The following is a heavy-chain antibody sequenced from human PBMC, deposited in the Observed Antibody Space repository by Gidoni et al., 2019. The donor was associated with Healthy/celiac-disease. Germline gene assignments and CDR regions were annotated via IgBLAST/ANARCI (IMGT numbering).Heavy chain of an antibody. V-gene: IGHV2-5*01. D-gene: IGHD1-26*01. CDR1: GFSLSTSGVG. CDR3: AHLNSYIGIGAFDI. J-gene: IGHJ3*02. Sequence: QITLKESGPTLVKPTQTLTLTCTFSGFSLSTSGVGVGWIRQPPGKALEWLALISWNDDKRYSPSLKSRLTITNDTSKNQVVLTMTNMDPVDTATYYCAHLNSYIGIGAFDIWGQGTMVTVSS. CDR2: ISWNDDK.